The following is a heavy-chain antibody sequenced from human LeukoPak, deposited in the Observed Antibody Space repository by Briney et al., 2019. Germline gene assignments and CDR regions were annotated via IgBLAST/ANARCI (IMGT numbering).Heavy chain of an antibody. J-gene: IGHJ5*02. CDR3: AHRGPAPSGTRGQAPSGTDYTWGPWFDP. CDR2: IYWDGDK. Sequence: ESGPTLVKPTLTLTLTCNFSGFSLHNDGAGVGWIRQPPGKALEWLALIYWDGDKRYSPSLKSRLTITKDTSKSQVVLTMTNMDPLDTATYYCAHRGPAPSGTRGQAPSGTDYTWGPWFDPWGQGTLVTVSS. V-gene: IGHV2-5*02. CDR1: GFSLHNDGAG. D-gene: IGHD3-10*01.